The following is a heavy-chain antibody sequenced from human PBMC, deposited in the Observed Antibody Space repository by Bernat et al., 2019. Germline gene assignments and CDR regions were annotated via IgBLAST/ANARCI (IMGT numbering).Heavy chain of an antibody. D-gene: IGHD3-3*01. V-gene: IGHV1-18*04. CDR2: ISAYNGNT. CDR3: ARDPFVKNEFWSGYLNYYYYGMDV. J-gene: IGHJ6*02. CDR1: GYTFTSYG. Sequence: QVQLVQSGAEVKKPGASVKVSCKASGYTFTSYGISWVRQAPGQGLEWMGWISAYNGNTNYAQKLQGRVTMTTDTSTSTAYMEQRSLRSDDTAVYYCARDPFVKNEFWSGYLNYYYYGMDVWGQGTTVTVSS.